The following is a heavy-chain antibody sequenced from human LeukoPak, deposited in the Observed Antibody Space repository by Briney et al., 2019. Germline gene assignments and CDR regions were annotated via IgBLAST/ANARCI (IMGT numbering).Heavy chain of an antibody. J-gene: IGHJ4*02. D-gene: IGHD2-15*01. CDR1: GFTFSSYA. V-gene: IGHV3-23*01. CDR2: ISGSGGST. CDR3: AKDIVVVVAATCRFDY. Sequence: GGSLRLSCAASGFTFSSYAMSWVRQAPGKGLEWVSVISGSGGSTYYADSVKGRFTISRDNSKDTLYLQMNSLRVEDTAVYYCAKDIVVVVAATCRFDYWGQGTLVTVSS.